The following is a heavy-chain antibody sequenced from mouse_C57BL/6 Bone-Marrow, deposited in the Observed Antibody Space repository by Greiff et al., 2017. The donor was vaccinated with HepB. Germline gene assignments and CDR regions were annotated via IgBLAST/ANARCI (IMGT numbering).Heavy chain of an antibody. V-gene: IGHV1-69*01. J-gene: IGHJ4*01. CDR2: IDPSDSYT. Sequence: QVQLQQSGAELVMPGASVKLSCKASGYTFTSYWMHWVKQRPGHGLEWIGEIDPSDSYTNYNQKFKGKSTLTVDKSSSTAYMQLSSLTSEDSAVYYCARFYYYGSSYYAMDYWGQGTSVTVSS. CDR1: GYTFTSYW. CDR3: ARFYYYGSSYYAMDY. D-gene: IGHD1-1*01.